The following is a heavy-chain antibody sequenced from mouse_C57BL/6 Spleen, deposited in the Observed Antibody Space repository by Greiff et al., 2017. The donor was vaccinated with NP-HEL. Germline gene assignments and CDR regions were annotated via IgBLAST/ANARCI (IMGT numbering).Heavy chain of an antibody. D-gene: IGHD1-1*01. CDR3: AGGYGSSYWYFDV. Sequence: SVAELVRPGASVKLSCTASGFNIKNTYMHWVKQRPEQGLEWIGRIDPANGNTKYAPKFQGKATITADTSSNTAYLQLSSLTSEDTAIYYCAGGYGSSYWYFDVWGTGTTVTVSS. J-gene: IGHJ1*03. CDR1: GFNIKNTY. V-gene: IGHV14-3*01. CDR2: IDPANGNT.